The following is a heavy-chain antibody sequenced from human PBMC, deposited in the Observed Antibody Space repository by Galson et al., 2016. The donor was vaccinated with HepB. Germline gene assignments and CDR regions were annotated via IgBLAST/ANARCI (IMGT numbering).Heavy chain of an antibody. CDR1: GFSLSNYG. V-gene: IGHV3-30*18. Sequence: LRLSCADSGFSLSNYGMNWVRQAPGKGLEWVAFISHDGSNENYADSVKGRFTVSRDNSKDTLSLQMNSLRREVTALYYCAKDISRILQGVIGYWGQGTLVIVSS. CDR3: AKDISRILQGVIGY. CDR2: ISHDGSNE. J-gene: IGHJ4*02. D-gene: IGHD3-16*02.